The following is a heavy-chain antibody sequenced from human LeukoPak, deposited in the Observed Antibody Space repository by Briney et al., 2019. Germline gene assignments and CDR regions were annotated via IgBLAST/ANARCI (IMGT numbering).Heavy chain of an antibody. CDR1: GGSISSNNYY. V-gene: IGHV4-39*01. D-gene: IGHD6-25*01. J-gene: IGHJ4*02. CDR2: IYYTGRT. Sequence: SDTLSLTCTVSGGSISSNNYYWGWIRQPPGKGLEWIGSIYYTGRTYYNPSLKSRVTISVDTSKKQFSLKLSSVTAADTAVYCCARLGAAAGEFDCWGQGTLVTVSS. CDR3: ARLGAAAGEFDC.